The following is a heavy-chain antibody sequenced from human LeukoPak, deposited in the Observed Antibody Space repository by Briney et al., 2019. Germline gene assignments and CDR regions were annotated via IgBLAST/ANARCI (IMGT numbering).Heavy chain of an antibody. J-gene: IGHJ4*02. CDR1: GGSFSNYY. V-gene: IGHV4-34*01. Sequence: SETLSLTCAVYGGSFSNYYWSWIRQPPGKGLEWIGEINHSGTTNYNPSLKSRVTISVDTSKKQFSLKLSSVTAADTAVYYCARPYCSAGNCYSNFDSWGQGTLVTVSS. D-gene: IGHD2-15*01. CDR2: INHSGTT. CDR3: ARPYCSAGNCYSNFDS.